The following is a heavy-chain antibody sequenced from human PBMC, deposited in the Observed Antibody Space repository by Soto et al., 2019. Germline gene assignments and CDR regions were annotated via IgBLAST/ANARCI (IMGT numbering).Heavy chain of an antibody. CDR3: ARDRDDYGSGNYYNRIDF. Sequence: QVQLVQSGAEVKKPGSSVKVSCQASGGIFSTYAISWLRQAPGQGLEWMGGIIPIFGTLNYAQRFQGRVTITADEATTTSYMELSRLKSEDTAVYYCARDRDDYGSGNYYNRIDFWGQGTLVTVSS. CDR2: IIPIFGTL. CDR1: GGIFSTYA. J-gene: IGHJ4*02. V-gene: IGHV1-69*01. D-gene: IGHD3-10*01.